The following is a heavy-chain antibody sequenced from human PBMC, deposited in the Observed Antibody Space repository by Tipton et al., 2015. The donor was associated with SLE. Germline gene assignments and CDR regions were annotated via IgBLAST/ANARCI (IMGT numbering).Heavy chain of an antibody. V-gene: IGHV3-21*01. CDR2: ISGSHSRSDYK. CDR1: GFTFRSYS. J-gene: IGHJ4*02. CDR3: ASMGQENRSGWYREYYFDY. D-gene: IGHD6-19*01. Sequence: VQLVQSGGGLVQPGGSLRLSCAASGFTFRSYSLNWVRQAPGKGLEWVSSISGSHSRSDYKFYADSVKGRFTVSRDNSQNSLFLQMNSLRAEDTAVYYCASMGQENRSGWYREYYFDYWGQGTLVTVSS.